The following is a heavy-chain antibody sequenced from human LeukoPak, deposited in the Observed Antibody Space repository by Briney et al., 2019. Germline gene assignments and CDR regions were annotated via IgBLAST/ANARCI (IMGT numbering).Heavy chain of an antibody. CDR2: INNPGTGT. V-gene: IGHV3-74*01. Sequence: GGSLRLSCAASGFTFSSYWMHWVRQVPGKGLVWVAHINNPGTGTTYADAVKGRFTISRDNAKNTLYLQMNSLRADDTAMYYCARGSGGFNYWGQGTLITVSS. CDR1: GFTFSSYW. D-gene: IGHD3-3*01. CDR3: ARGSGGFNY. J-gene: IGHJ4*02.